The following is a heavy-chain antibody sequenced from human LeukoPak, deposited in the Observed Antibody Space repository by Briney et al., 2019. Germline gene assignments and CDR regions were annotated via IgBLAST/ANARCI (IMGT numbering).Heavy chain of an antibody. CDR1: GYTFTSYG. V-gene: IGHV1-18*01. J-gene: IGHJ5*02. D-gene: IGHD6-13*01. CDR3: AREQKGYSSSWFVPYNWFDP. Sequence: RVASVKVSCKASGYTFTSYGISWVRQAPGQGLEWMGRISAYNGNTNYAQKLQGRVTMTTDTSTSTAYMELRSLRSDDTAVYYCAREQKGYSSSWFVPYNWFDPWGQGTLVTVSS. CDR2: ISAYNGNT.